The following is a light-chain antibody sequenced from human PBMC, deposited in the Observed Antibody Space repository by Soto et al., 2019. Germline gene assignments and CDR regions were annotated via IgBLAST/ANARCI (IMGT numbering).Light chain of an antibody. CDR3: QQYDTSPLT. Sequence: EIVLTQSPGTLSLSPGERATLSCRASQFVSRSYLAWYQQRPGQGPRLLIHSASSRAAGIPDRFSGSESGTDFTLTFSRLEPEDFAVYYCQQYDTSPLTFGGGTKVDIK. J-gene: IGKJ4*01. CDR1: QFVSRSY. CDR2: SAS. V-gene: IGKV3-20*01.